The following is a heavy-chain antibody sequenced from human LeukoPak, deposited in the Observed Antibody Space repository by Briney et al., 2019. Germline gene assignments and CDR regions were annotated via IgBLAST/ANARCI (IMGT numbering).Heavy chain of an antibody. V-gene: IGHV4-34*01. CDR3: ARGYDCGGDCYSGWFDP. CDR2: INHSGST. D-gene: IGHD2-21*02. CDR1: GGSFSGYY. Sequence: SETLSLTCAVYGGSFSGYYWSWIRQPPGKGLEWIGEINHSGSTNYNPSLKSRVTISVDTSKNQFSLKLSSVTAADTAVYYCARGYDCGGDCYSGWFDPWGQGTLVTVSS. J-gene: IGHJ5*02.